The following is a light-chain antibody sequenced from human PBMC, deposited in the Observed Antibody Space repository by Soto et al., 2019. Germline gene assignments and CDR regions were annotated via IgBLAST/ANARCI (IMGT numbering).Light chain of an antibody. CDR3: CSYAGYTTFVV. V-gene: IGLV2-23*02. Sequence: QSALTQPASVSGSPGQSITIPCTGASSDVVSYNLVSWYQQHPGKAPKLMIYEVNKRPSGVSNRFSGSKSGNTASLTISGLQAEDEADYYCCSYAGYTTFVVFGGGTQLTVL. J-gene: IGLJ7*01. CDR1: SSDVVSYNL. CDR2: EVN.